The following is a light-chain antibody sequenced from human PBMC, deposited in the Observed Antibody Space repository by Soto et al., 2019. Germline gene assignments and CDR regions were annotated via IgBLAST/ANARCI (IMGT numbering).Light chain of an antibody. Sequence: EIVLTQSPGTLSLSPGERATLSCRASQSVSSSYLAWYQQKPGQAPRLLIYGASSEATGIPDRFSGGGSGTDFSLTSSRLEPEDFSVYSCQQYGSSPTFGQGTKVEIK. CDR1: QSVSSSY. V-gene: IGKV3-20*01. CDR2: GAS. CDR3: QQYGSSPT. J-gene: IGKJ1*01.